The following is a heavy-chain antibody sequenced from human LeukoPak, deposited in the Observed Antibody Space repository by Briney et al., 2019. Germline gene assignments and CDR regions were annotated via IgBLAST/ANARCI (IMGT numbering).Heavy chain of an antibody. J-gene: IGHJ6*03. Sequence: SETLSLTCTVSGGSISSGDYYWSWIRQPPGKGLEWIRYIYYSGSTYYNPSLKSRVTISVDTSKNQFSLKLSSVTAADTAVYYCARVNYYYYYMDVWGKGTTVTVSS. V-gene: IGHV4-30-4*08. CDR2: IYYSGST. CDR1: GGSISSGDYY. CDR3: ARVNYYYYYMDV.